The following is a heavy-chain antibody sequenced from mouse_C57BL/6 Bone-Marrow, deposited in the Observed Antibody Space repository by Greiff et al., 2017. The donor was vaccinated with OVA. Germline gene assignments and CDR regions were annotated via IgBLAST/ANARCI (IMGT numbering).Heavy chain of an antibody. V-gene: IGHV5-15*04. CDR1: GFTFSDYG. CDR3: ARRSYGNYLDY. D-gene: IGHD2-1*01. Sequence: DVKLVESGGGLVQPGGSLKLSCAASGFTFSDYGMAWVRQAPRKGPEWVAFISNLAYSIYYADTVTGRFTISRENAKNTLYLEMSSLRSEDTAMYYCARRSYGNYLDYWGQGTTLTVSS. CDR2: ISNLAYSI. J-gene: IGHJ2*01.